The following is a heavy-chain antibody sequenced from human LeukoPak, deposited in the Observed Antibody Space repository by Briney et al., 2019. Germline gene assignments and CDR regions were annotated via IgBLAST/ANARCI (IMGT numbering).Heavy chain of an antibody. Sequence: ASVKVSCKVSGYTLTELSMHWVRQAPGKGLECMGGFDPEDGETIYAQRFQGRVTMTEDTSTDTAYMGLSSLRSEDTAVYYCATRPRAYGSGPDYWGQGTLVTVSS. CDR3: ATRPRAYGSGPDY. V-gene: IGHV1-24*01. CDR2: FDPEDGET. D-gene: IGHD3-10*01. J-gene: IGHJ4*02. CDR1: GYTLTELS.